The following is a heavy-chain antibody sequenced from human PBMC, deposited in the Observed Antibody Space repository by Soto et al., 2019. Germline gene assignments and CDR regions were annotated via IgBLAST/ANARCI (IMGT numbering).Heavy chain of an antibody. D-gene: IGHD2-2*01. J-gene: IGHJ4*02. CDR1: GFTFSSYA. CDR3: AKDHPPYCSSTSCSMGGNDY. Sequence: GGSLRLSCAASGFTFSSYAMSWVRQAPGKGLEWVSAISGSGGSTYYADSVKGRFTISRDNSKNTLYLQMNSLRAEDTAVYYCAKDHPPYCSSTSCSMGGNDYWGQGTLVTVSS. V-gene: IGHV3-23*01. CDR2: ISGSGGST.